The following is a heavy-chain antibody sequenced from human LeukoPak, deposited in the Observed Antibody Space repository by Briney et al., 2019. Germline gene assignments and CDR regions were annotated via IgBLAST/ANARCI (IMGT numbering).Heavy chain of an antibody. CDR2: IYYSGST. V-gene: IGHV4-59*08. CDR3: ARQTDYYGSGSYTGNWFDP. J-gene: IGHJ5*02. D-gene: IGHD3-10*01. CDR1: GGSISSYY. Sequence: MASETLSLTCTVSGGSISSYYWSWIRQPPGKGLEWIGYIYYSGSTNYNPSLKSRVTISVDTSKNQFSLKLSSVTAADTAVYYCARQTDYYGSGSYTGNWFDPWGQGTLVTVSS.